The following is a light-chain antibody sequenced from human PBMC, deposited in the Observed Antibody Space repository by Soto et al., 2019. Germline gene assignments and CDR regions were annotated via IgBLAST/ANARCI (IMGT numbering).Light chain of an antibody. Sequence: EIVLTQSQATLYLSPGERATLSCRASQTVSSSLAWYQPKPGQAPRLLIYEVSNRATGIPARFSGSGSGADVTLIISSLDPGDFALYYCQQHINWPRTFGGGTKV. CDR2: EVS. CDR3: QQHINWPRT. CDR1: QTVSSS. V-gene: IGKV3-11*01. J-gene: IGKJ4*01.